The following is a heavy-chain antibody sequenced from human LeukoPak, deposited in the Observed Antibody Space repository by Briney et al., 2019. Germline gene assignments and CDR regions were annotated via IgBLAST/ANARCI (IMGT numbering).Heavy chain of an antibody. CDR3: AKEIAAIGWPCFGH. D-gene: IGHD6-13*01. CDR2: IRGGGEGT. Sequence: EPGGSLRLSCAASGFTFSSYAMSWVRPAPGKGLEWVSGIRGGGEGTFYAESVKGRFTISRDISKNMVYLQMNGLRGDDTAVYFCAKEIAAIGWPCFGHWGQGTSVTVSS. V-gene: IGHV3-23*01. J-gene: IGHJ4*02. CDR1: GFTFSSYA.